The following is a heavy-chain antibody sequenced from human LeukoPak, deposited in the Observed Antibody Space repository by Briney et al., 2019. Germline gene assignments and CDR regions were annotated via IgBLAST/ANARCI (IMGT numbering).Heavy chain of an antibody. J-gene: IGHJ4*02. Sequence: GGSLRLSCAASGFTFSTYWMSWVRQAPGKGLEWVSYISGSSGTRYYADSVKGRFTISRDNAKNSLYLQMNSLRAEDTAVYYCARAPYTSGWYRGDNDYWGQGTLVTVSS. D-gene: IGHD6-19*01. CDR1: GFTFSTYW. CDR2: ISGSSGTR. V-gene: IGHV3-48*01. CDR3: ARAPYTSGWYRGDNDY.